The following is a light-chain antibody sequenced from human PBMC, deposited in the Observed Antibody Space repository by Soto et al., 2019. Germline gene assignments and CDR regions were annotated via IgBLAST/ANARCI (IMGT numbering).Light chain of an antibody. Sequence: DIQMTQSPSSLSASVGDRVTITCRASQSISSYLNWYQQKPGKAPKLLIYAASSLQSGVPSRYSGSVSGTEFTLTISSLQPEEFATYYCQQSYSTPTFGQGTKLEIK. J-gene: IGKJ2*01. CDR1: QSISSY. CDR3: QQSYSTPT. V-gene: IGKV1-39*01. CDR2: AAS.